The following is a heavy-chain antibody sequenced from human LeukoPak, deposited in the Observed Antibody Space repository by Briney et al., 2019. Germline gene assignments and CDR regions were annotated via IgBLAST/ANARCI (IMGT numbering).Heavy chain of an antibody. Sequence: GGSLRLSXAASGFTFSSYAMHWVRQAPGKGLEYVSAISSNGGSTYYANSVKGRFTISRDNAKNSLYLQMNSLRAEDTAVYYCARAQRMIVPNFDYWGQGTLVTVSS. CDR2: ISSNGGST. CDR3: ARAQRMIVPNFDY. J-gene: IGHJ4*02. V-gene: IGHV3-64*01. CDR1: GFTFSSYA. D-gene: IGHD3-22*01.